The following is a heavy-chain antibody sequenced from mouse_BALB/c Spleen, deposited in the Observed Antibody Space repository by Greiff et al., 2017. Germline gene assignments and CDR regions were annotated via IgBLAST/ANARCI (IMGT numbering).Heavy chain of an antibody. D-gene: IGHD1-1*01. CDR3: ARDYGNREVFDY. V-gene: IGHV5-17*02. Sequence: EVKVVESGGGLVQPGGSRKLSCAASGFTFSSFGMHWVRQAPEKGLEWVAYISSGSSTIYYADTVKGRFTISRDNPKNTLFLQMTSLRSEDTAMYYCARDYGNREVFDYWGQGTTLTVSS. CDR2: ISSGSSTI. CDR1: GFTFSSFG. J-gene: IGHJ2*01.